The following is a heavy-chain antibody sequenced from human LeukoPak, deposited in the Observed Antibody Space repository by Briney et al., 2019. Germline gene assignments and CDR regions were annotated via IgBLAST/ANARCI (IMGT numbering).Heavy chain of an antibody. CDR1: GFTFSSYA. V-gene: IGHV3-30*04. D-gene: IGHD6-19*01. CDR3: AREKGYSSGDLDY. J-gene: IGHJ4*02. Sequence: PGRSLRLSCAASGFTFSSYAMHWVRQAPGKGLEWVAVISYDGSNKYYADSVKGRFTISRDNSKNALYLQMNSLRAEDTAVYYCAREKGYSSGDLDYWGQETLVTVSS. CDR2: ISYDGSNK.